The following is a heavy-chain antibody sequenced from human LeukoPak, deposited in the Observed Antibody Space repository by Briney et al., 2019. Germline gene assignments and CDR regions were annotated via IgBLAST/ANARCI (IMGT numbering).Heavy chain of an antibody. CDR3: AREVGWYDY. CDR2: IKPNSGGT. V-gene: IGHV1-2*02. J-gene: IGHJ4*02. CDR1: GHTFTGYY. Sequence: ASVKVSCNASGHTFTGYYMHWVRQAPGQGLEWMGWIKPNSGGTNYAQKFQGRVTMTRDTSISTAYMELSRLRSDDTAVYYCAREVGWYDYWGQGTLVTVSS. D-gene: IGHD6-19*01.